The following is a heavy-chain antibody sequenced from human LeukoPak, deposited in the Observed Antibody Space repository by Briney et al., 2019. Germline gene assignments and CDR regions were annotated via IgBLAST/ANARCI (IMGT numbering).Heavy chain of an antibody. V-gene: IGHV1-69*05. Sequence: ASVKVSCKASGGTFSSYAISWVRQAPGQGLKWMGGIIPIFGTANYAQKFQGRVTITTDESTSTAYMELSSLRSEDTAVYYCARGQPGTYDSSGYYTPFDYWGQGTLVTVSS. CDR1: GGTFSSYA. D-gene: IGHD3-22*01. J-gene: IGHJ4*02. CDR3: ARGQPGTYDSSGYYTPFDY. CDR2: IIPIFGTA.